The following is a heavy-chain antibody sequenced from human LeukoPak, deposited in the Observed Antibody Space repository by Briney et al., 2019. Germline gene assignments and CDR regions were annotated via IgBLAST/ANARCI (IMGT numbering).Heavy chain of an antibody. J-gene: IGHJ4*02. V-gene: IGHV3-23*01. CDR1: GFTFSSYA. CDR3: AKKFGFGVVPHYYFDY. Sequence: GGSLRLSCAASGFTFSSYAMSWVRQAPGKGLEWVSAISGSGGSTYYADSVKGRFTISRDNSKNTLYLQMNSLRAEDTAVYYCAKKFGFGVVPHYYFDYWGQGTLVTVSS. D-gene: IGHD3-3*01. CDR2: ISGSGGST.